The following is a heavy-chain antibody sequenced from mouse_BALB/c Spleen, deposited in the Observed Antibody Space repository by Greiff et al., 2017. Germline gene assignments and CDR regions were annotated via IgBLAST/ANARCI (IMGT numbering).Heavy chain of an antibody. Sequence: QVQLKESGPGLVQPSQSLSITCTVSGFSLTSYGVHWVRQSPGKGLEWLGVIWSGGSTDYNAAFISRLSISKDNSKSQVFFKMNSLQANDTAIYYCARKDRYDGPYFDYWGQGTTLTVSS. V-gene: IGHV2-2*02. J-gene: IGHJ2*01. CDR3: ARKDRYDGPYFDY. CDR2: IWSGGST. CDR1: GFSLTSYG. D-gene: IGHD2-14*01.